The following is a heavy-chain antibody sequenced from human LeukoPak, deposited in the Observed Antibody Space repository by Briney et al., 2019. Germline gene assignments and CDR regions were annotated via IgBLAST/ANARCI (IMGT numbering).Heavy chain of an antibody. D-gene: IGHD3-9*01. CDR1: GGSFSGYY. Sequence: SETLSLTCAVYGGSFSGYYWSWIRQPPGKGLEWIGEINHSGSTNYNPSLKSRVTISVDTSKNQFSLKLSSVTAADTAVYYCARHGVGRYFDWGQGTLVTVSS. CDR2: INHSGST. V-gene: IGHV4-34*01. J-gene: IGHJ4*02. CDR3: ARHGVGRYFD.